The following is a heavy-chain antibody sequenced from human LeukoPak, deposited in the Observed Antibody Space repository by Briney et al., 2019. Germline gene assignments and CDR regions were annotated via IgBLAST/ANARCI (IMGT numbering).Heavy chain of an antibody. J-gene: IGHJ6*02. Sequence: GASVKVSCKVSGYTLTELSMHWVRQAPGKGLEWMGGFDPEDGETIYAQKFQGRVTMTEDTSTDTAYMELSSLRSEDTAVYYCATKGSGYKYYYYGMDVWGQGTTVTVSS. D-gene: IGHD5-12*01. CDR3: ATKGSGYKYYYYGMDV. V-gene: IGHV1-24*01. CDR1: GYTLTELS. CDR2: FDPEDGET.